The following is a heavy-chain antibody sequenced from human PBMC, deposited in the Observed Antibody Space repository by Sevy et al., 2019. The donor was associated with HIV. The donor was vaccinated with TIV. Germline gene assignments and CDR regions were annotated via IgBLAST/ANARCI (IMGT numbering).Heavy chain of an antibody. D-gene: IGHD3-10*01. CDR3: ARAHRYGEGNYYQYCYYAMDV. CDR2: VNWNGACT. J-gene: IGHJ6*02. V-gene: IGHV3-20*04. Sequence: GGSLRLSCATSGFNFDDYAMSWVRQAPGKGLEWVSGVNWNGACTAYADSVRGRFTITRDTAKKSVFLQMNSLRAEDTALFYGARAHRYGEGNYYQYCYYAMDVWGQGTTVTVSS. CDR1: GFNFDDYA.